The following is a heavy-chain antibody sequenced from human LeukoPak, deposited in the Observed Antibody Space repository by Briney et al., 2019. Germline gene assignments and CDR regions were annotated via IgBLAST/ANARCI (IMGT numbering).Heavy chain of an antibody. V-gene: IGHV4-59*08. CDR2: IYYSGST. Sequence: SETLSLTCTVSGGSISSYYWSWIRQPPGKGLEWIGHIYYSGSTNYNPSLKSRVTISVDTSKNQFSLKLSSVTAADTAVYYCARHNYDAFDYWGQGTLVTVSS. CDR3: ARHNYDAFDY. CDR1: GGSISSYY. D-gene: IGHD3-22*01. J-gene: IGHJ4*02.